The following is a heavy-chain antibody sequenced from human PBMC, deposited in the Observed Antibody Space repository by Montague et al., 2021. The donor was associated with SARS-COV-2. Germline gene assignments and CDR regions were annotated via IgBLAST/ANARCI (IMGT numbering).Heavy chain of an antibody. Sequence: SETLSLTCTVSGGSISRGNYYWGWIRQPPGKGLEWIGRIYHSGRRDYNPSLKSRAIISVDTSRNQFSLQMSSVTAADTAMYYCARGLATCVLIVANPFDSWGQGTLVTVSS. J-gene: IGHJ4*02. CDR1: GGSISRGNYY. CDR3: ARGLATCVLIVANPFDS. CDR2: IYHSGRR. D-gene: IGHD5-12*01. V-gene: IGHV4-39*07.